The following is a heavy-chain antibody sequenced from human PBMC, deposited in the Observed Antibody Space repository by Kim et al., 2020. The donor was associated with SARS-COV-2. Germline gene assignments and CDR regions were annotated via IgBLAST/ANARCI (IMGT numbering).Heavy chain of an antibody. Sequence: SATPVKGRFTISRDDSKSTLYLQMNSLKAEDTAVYYCSAVTGWGNYLPVLWGQGTLVTVSS. D-gene: IGHD3-16*02. CDR3: SAVTGWGNYLPVL. V-gene: IGHV3-15*01. J-gene: IGHJ4*02.